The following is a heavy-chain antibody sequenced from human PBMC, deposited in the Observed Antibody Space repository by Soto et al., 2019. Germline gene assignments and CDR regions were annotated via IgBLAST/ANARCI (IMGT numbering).Heavy chain of an antibody. CDR2: IHHSGTT. CDR3: ARHGNNSGNYYYYAMDV. CDR1: GGSIRSGDFY. Sequence: QLQLQESGPGLVKPSETLSLTCTVSGGSIRSGDFYWAWIRQAPGKGLEWIGTIHHSGTTYYNTSLKSRVTISVDTSNNHFSLKVTSVTAAETAVYYCARHGNNSGNYYYYAMDVWGQGTTVTVSS. D-gene: IGHD3-22*01. J-gene: IGHJ6*02. V-gene: IGHV4-39*01.